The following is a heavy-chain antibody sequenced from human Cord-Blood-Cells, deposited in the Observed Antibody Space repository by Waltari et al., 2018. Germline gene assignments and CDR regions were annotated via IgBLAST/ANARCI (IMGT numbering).Heavy chain of an antibody. J-gene: IGHJ4*02. D-gene: IGHD6-19*01. CDR2: IKRKTDGGTK. CDR1: GFTFSNAW. V-gene: IGHV3-15*01. Sequence: EVQLVESGGGLVKPGGSLRLSCAASGFTFSNAWMSWVRQAPGKGLEWVGRIKRKTDGGTKDYAAPVKGRFTISRDESKNTLYLQMNSLKTEDTAVYYCTTGTSGWYDYWGQGTLVTVSS. CDR3: TTGTSGWYDY.